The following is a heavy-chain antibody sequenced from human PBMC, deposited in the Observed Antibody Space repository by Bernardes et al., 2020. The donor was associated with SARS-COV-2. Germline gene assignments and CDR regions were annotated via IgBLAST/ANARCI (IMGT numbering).Heavy chain of an antibody. CDR1: GESLSGHH. CDR3: VRAELGVVMNPGGSEYTWFDP. Sequence: ETLSLTCAVFGESLSGHHWSWIRQPPGKGLEWIGEISEGGTTDYNPSLKSRVTISVDTSRKQFSLKMVSVTAADTAVYYCVRAELGVVMNPGGSEYTWFDPWGQGTLVTVSS. J-gene: IGHJ5*02. CDR2: ISEGGTT. V-gene: IGHV4-34*01. D-gene: IGHD3-3*01.